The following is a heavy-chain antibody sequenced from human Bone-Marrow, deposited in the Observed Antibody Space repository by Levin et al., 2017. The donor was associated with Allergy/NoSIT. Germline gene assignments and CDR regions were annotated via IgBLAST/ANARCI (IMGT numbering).Heavy chain of an antibody. V-gene: IGHV1-18*01. Sequence: ASVKVSCKVSGYTFSSYGISWVRQAPGQGLEWMGWISAYDGSTNSAQRLQGRVTMTTDTSTSTAYMDLGSLRSDDTAVYYCARDSVPVFYYGSGTYNHFFDYWGQGTLVTVSS. D-gene: IGHD3-10*01. J-gene: IGHJ4*02. CDR2: ISAYDGST. CDR1: GYTFSSYG. CDR3: ARDSVPVFYYGSGTYNHFFDY.